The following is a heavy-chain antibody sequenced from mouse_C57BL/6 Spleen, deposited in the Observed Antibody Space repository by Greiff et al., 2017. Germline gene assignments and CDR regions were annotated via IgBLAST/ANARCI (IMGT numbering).Heavy chain of an antibody. CDR2: IDPSDSYT. J-gene: IGHJ1*03. D-gene: IGHD1-1*01. CDR1: GYTFTSYW. Sequence: QVQLQQPGAELVMPGASVKLSCKASGYTFTSYWMHWVKQRPGQGLEWIGEIDPSDSYTNYNQKFKGKSTLTVDKSSSTAYMQLSSLTSEDSAVYYCARNTGVAHWYFDVWGTGTTVTVSS. CDR3: ARNTGVAHWYFDV. V-gene: IGHV1-69*01.